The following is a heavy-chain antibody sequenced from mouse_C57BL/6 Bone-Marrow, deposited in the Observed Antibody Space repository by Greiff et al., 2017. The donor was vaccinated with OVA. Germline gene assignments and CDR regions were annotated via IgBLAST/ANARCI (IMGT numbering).Heavy chain of an antibody. CDR3: ARWGLRRYYAMDY. CDR2: IYPRSGNT. D-gene: IGHD2-4*01. CDR1: GYTFTSYG. J-gene: IGHJ4*01. V-gene: IGHV1-81*01. Sequence: VKLMESGAELARPGASVKLSCKASGYTFTSYGISWVKQRTGQGLEWIGEIYPRSGNTYYNEKFKGKATLTADKSSSTAYMELRSLTSEDSAVYFCARWGLRRYYAMDYWGQGTSVTVSS.